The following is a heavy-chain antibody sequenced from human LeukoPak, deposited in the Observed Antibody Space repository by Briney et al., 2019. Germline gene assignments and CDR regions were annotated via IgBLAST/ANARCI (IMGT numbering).Heavy chain of an antibody. Sequence: PGGSLRLSCADSGFTFDRYWMHWVRQPPGKGLAWVSHITTDGSGTSYADSVKGRFTISRDNAKKTLYLQMNSLRAEDTALYYCAKDIKPSYYDSSGSQLFQHWGQGTLVTVSS. V-gene: IGHV3-74*01. D-gene: IGHD3-22*01. J-gene: IGHJ1*01. CDR3: AKDIKPSYYDSSGSQLFQH. CDR1: GFTFDRYW. CDR2: ITTDGSGT.